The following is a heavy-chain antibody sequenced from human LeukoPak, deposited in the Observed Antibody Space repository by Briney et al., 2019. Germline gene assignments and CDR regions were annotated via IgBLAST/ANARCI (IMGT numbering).Heavy chain of an antibody. CDR3: ANERAGI. CDR2: IKQDGSEK. D-gene: IGHD1-14*01. J-gene: IGHJ3*02. V-gene: IGHV3-7*02. Sequence: PGGSLRLSCAASGLTFSSYWMSWVRRAPGKGLEWVANIKQDGSEKDYVDSVKGRFTISRDNAKNSLYLEMNSLRAEDTGVYYCANERAGIWGQGTMVTVSS. CDR1: GLTFSSYW.